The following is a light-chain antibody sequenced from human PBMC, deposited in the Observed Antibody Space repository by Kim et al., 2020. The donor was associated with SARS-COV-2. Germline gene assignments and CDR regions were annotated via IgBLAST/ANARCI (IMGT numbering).Light chain of an antibody. CDR1: QSISTH. J-gene: IGKJ4*01. V-gene: IGKV3-11*01. Sequence: EIVLTQSPGTLSLSPGERATLSCRASQSISTHLAWYQQKPGQAPRLLICDASKRATGIPARFSGSGSGTDFTLSISSLEPEDFALYYCQQRSDWPLTFGGGTKVDIK. CDR3: QQRSDWPLT. CDR2: DAS.